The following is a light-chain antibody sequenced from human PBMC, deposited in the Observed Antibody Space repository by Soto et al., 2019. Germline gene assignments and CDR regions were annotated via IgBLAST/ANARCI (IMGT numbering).Light chain of an antibody. CDR3: QSYDSSLSAWV. J-gene: IGLJ3*02. V-gene: IGLV1-40*01. Sequence: QSVLTQPPSVSGAPGQRVTISCTGSSSNIGAGYDVHWYQQIPGTAPKLLIYLNNNRPSGVPDRFSGSKSGTSASLAITGLQAEDEADYYCQSYDSSLSAWVFGVGTKVTVL. CDR2: LNN. CDR1: SSNIGAGYD.